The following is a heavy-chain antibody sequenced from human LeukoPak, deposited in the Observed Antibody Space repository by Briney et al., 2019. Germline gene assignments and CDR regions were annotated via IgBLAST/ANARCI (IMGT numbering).Heavy chain of an antibody. CDR3: ARVSEVVVINDAFDI. CDR2: VSGSGAIA. CDR1: GFTFNNYA. Sequence: GGSLRLSCAASGFTFNNYAMSWVRQAPGEGLEWVSTVSGSGAIAYYTDSDKGRFTISRDNSKNTLYLQMSSLTAKDTAVYYCARVSEVVVINDAFDIWGQGTMATVSS. J-gene: IGHJ3*02. V-gene: IGHV3-23*01. D-gene: IGHD3-22*01.